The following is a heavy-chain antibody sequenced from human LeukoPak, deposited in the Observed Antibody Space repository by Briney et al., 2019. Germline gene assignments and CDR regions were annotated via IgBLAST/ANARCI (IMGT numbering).Heavy chain of an antibody. CDR1: GGSFSGYY. Sequence: PSETLSLTCAVYGGSFSGYYWSWIRQPPGKGLEWIGEINQSGSTNYNPSLKSRVTISVDPFKNHFSLTLSSVTAADTAVYYRARGPSRITLVRGIPRRWLDPGGQGTLVTVSS. V-gene: IGHV4-34*01. CDR3: ARGPSRITLVRGIPRRWLDP. D-gene: IGHD3-10*01. CDR2: INQSGST. J-gene: IGHJ5*02.